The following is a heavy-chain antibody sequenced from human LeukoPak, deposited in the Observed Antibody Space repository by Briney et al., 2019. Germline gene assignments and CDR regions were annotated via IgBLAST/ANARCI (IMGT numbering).Heavy chain of an antibody. J-gene: IGHJ5*02. Sequence: ASVTVSCETSGGTFNNSAISWVRQPPGQGLEWLGGIMPLFGTAGYAKKFQGRVTTTKDESTRTVYLELTSLTSDDTAVYYCARDVHGDYGSGWFDPWGQGTLVSVSS. D-gene: IGHD4-17*01. CDR1: GGTFNNSA. CDR3: ARDVHGDYGSGWFDP. V-gene: IGHV1-69*05. CDR2: IMPLFGTA.